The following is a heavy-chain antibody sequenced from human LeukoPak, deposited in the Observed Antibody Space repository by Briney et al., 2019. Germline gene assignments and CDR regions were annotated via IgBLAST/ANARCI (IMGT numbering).Heavy chain of an antibody. J-gene: IGHJ4*02. V-gene: IGHV3-20*04. CDR2: IHWNGGRT. Sequence: GGSLRLSCAASGFTFDNYGINWVRQAPGKGLEWVSRIHWNGGRTGYADSVKGRFTISRDNAKNSLYLQMNSLRAEDTALYYCARVGIYGDYNRYFDHWGQGTLVTVSS. D-gene: IGHD4-17*01. CDR3: ARVGIYGDYNRYFDH. CDR1: GFTFDNYG.